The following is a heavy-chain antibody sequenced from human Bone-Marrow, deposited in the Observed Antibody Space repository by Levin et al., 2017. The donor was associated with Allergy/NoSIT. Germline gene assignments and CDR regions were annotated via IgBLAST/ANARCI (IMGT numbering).Heavy chain of an antibody. CDR1: GYTFTSYD. J-gene: IGHJ6*02. D-gene: IGHD2-2*01. CDR3: ARGPEDIVVVGEYGMDV. V-gene: IGHV1-8*01. Sequence: GESLKISCKASGYTFTSYDINWVRQATGQGLEWMGWMNPNSGNTGYAQKFQGRVTMTRNTSISTAYMELSSLRSEDTAVYYCARGPEDIVVVGEYGMDVWGQGTTVTVSS. CDR2: MNPNSGNT.